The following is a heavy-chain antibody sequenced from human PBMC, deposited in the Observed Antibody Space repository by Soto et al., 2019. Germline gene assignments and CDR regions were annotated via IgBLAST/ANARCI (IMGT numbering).Heavy chain of an antibody. V-gene: IGHV3-30-3*01. J-gene: IGHJ6*02. CDR3: ARELVRGGVGNNYYYYYGMDV. CDR1: GFNFSRYA. D-gene: IGHD3-10*01. Sequence: GESRRRSWPASGFNFSRYAMHWVRQAPGKGLGWVAVISCDGSNKYYADAVKGRFTISRDNSKNTLYLQMNSLRAEDTAVYYCARELVRGGVGNNYYYYYGMDVWGQGTTVTVSS. CDR2: ISCDGSNK.